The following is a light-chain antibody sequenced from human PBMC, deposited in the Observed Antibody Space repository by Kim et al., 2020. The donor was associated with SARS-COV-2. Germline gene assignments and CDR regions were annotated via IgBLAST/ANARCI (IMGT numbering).Light chain of an antibody. J-gene: IGLJ1*01. CDR1: GSTIGSKT. CDR3: AAWDDSLNIYV. V-gene: IGLV1-44*01. Sequence: GQRVTSACSGIGSTIGSKTVNWYQPVPGTAPKLLIYSNNQRPSGVPDRFSGSKSGTSASLAISGLQSEDEADYYCAAWDDSLNIYVFGSGTKVTVL. CDR2: SNN.